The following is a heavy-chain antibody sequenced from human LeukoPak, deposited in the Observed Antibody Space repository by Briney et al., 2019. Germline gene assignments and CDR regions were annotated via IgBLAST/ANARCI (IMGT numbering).Heavy chain of an antibody. CDR1: GFTVSSNY. Sequence: PGGSLRLSCAASGFTVSSNYMSWVRQAPGKGLEWVSVIYSGGSTYYADSVKGRFTISRDNSKNTLYLQMNSLRAEDTAVYYCASSRTVTTFGYWGQGTLVTVSS. D-gene: IGHD4-11*01. J-gene: IGHJ4*02. V-gene: IGHV3-53*01. CDR3: ASSRTVTTFGY. CDR2: IYSGGST.